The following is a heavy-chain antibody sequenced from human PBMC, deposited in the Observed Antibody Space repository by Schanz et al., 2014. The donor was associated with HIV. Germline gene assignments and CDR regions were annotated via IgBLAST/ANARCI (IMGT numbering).Heavy chain of an antibody. CDR1: GLTFSTYA. D-gene: IGHD3-10*01. Sequence: EVQVVESGGGLVQPGGSLRVSCAASGLTFSTYAMSWVRQAPGKGLEWVSVISGSGLSTYYADSVKGRFTISRDNSKNTLYLQMNSLRAEDTAVYYCAKGQRGVVRGDIDYWGQGTLVTVSS. J-gene: IGHJ4*02. V-gene: IGHV3-23*04. CDR3: AKGQRGVVRGDIDY. CDR2: ISGSGLST.